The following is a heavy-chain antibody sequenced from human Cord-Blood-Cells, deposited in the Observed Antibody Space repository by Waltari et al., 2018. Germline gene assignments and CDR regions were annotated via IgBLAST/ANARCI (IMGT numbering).Heavy chain of an antibody. D-gene: IGHD4-17*01. CDR2: IYSGGGT. Sequence: EVQLVETGGGLIQPGGSLRLSCAASRFTVSSNYMSWVRPAPGKGLGGVSVIYSGGGTYDADSVKGRFTISRDNSKNTLYLQMNSLRAEDTAVYYCARGTVVDAFDIWGQGTMVTVSS. CDR3: ARGTVVDAFDI. J-gene: IGHJ3*02. CDR1: RFTVSSNY. V-gene: IGHV3-53*02.